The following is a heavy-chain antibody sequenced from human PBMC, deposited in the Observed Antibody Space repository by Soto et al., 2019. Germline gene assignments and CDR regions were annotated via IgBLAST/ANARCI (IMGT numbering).Heavy chain of an antibody. CDR3: ARHPRDDYNYGGSGIFDY. CDR2: MYYSGSS. V-gene: IGHV4-39*01. J-gene: IGHJ4*02. D-gene: IGHD4-4*01. Sequence: QLQLQESGPGLVKPSETLSLTCSVSGGSISSRTFWWAWIPQPPGKGLEWMGDMYYSGSSYSSPSLKSRVTLSVDTSKNQLSLKLNSVTAADTAVYYCARHPRDDYNYGGSGIFDYWGQGTLVTVSS. CDR1: GGSISSRTFW.